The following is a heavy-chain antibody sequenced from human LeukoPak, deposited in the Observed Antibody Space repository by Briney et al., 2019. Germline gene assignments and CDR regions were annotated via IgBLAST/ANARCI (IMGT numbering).Heavy chain of an antibody. CDR1: GFTFSNYW. J-gene: IGHJ4*02. Sequence: GGSLRLSCAASGFTFSNYWMSWVRQAPGKGLEWVANIKQGGSEKYYVDSVKGRFTISRDNAKNSLFLQMNSLRAEDTAVYYCASFDYDFWSGYSHYFDYWGQGTLVTVSS. V-gene: IGHV3-7*01. D-gene: IGHD3-3*01. CDR3: ASFDYDFWSGYSHYFDY. CDR2: IKQGGSEK.